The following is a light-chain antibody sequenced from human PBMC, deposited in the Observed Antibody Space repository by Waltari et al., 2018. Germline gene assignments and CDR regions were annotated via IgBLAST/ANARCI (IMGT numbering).Light chain of an antibody. Sequence: DIHMTQSPSSLSASVGDRVTLTCRASQSISIYVSWFHHKPGKAPRLLVYSASSFHGGVPSRFSGSGSGTDFTLTISSLQPEDLGSYYCQQSYIAPYSFGQGTKLEIK. CDR3: QQSYIAPYS. V-gene: IGKV1-39*01. CDR2: SAS. CDR1: QSISIY. J-gene: IGKJ2*03.